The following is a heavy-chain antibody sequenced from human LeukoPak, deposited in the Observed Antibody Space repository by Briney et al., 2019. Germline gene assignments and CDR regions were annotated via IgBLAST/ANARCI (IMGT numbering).Heavy chain of an antibody. CDR2: IYYSGST. D-gene: IGHD3-22*01. J-gene: IGHJ4*02. CDR3: ARQTGYDSSGYYYGPPIAPYYFDY. Sequence: SETLSLTCTVSGGSISSSSYYWGWIRQPPGKGLEWIGSIYYSGSTYYNPSLKSRVTISVDTSKNQFSLKLSSVTAADTAVYYCARQTGYDSSGYYYGPPIAPYYFDYWGQGTLVTVSS. CDR1: GGSISSSSYY. V-gene: IGHV4-39*01.